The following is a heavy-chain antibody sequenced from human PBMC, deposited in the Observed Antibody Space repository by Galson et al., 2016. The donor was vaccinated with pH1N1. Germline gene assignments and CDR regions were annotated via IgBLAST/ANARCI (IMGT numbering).Heavy chain of an antibody. J-gene: IGHJ4*02. CDR1: GGTFSSYA. D-gene: IGHD5-24*01. V-gene: IGHV1-69*04. CDR3: ASYRDGYNYPFDY. CDR2: IIPIIGIA. Sequence: SVKVSCKASGGTFSSYAISWVRQAPGQGLEWMGRIIPIIGIANYAQNFQGRVTITADESTSTAYMELSSLRPEDTAEYYCASYRDGYNYPFDYWGQGTLVTFSS.